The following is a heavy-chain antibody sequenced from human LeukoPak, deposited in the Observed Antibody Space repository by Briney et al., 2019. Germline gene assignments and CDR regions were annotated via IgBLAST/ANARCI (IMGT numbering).Heavy chain of an antibody. D-gene: IGHD5-12*01. CDR2: ISGSGDDT. J-gene: IGHJ4*02. Sequence: GGSLRLSCAASGFTFSSYAMSWVRQAPGKGLEWVSGISGSGDDTYYADSVKGRFTVSRDNSKNKLYLQLNSLRVDDTAVYYCAKGGDIVATVRGFFDYWGQGTLVTVSA. CDR1: GFTFSSYA. CDR3: AKGGDIVATVRGFFDY. V-gene: IGHV3-23*01.